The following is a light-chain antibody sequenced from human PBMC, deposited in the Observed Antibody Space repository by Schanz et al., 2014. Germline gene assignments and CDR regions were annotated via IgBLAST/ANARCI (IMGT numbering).Light chain of an antibody. Sequence: EIVLTQSPGTLSLSPGERATLTCRASENVDGYLAWYQQKPGQAPRLLIHDASNRAPGIPARFSGSGAGTDFTLTISWLEPEDFAVYFCQQGRNWPMTFGQGTKVEIK. J-gene: IGKJ1*01. CDR3: QQGRNWPMT. CDR2: DAS. V-gene: IGKV3-11*01. CDR1: ENVDGY.